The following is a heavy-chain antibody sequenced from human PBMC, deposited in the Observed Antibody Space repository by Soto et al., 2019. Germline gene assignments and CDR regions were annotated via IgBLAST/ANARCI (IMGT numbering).Heavy chain of an antibody. Sequence: ASVKVSCKASGYTFTSYDINWVRQATGQGLEWMGWMNPNSGNTGYAQKFQGRVTMTRNTSISTAYMELSSLRSEDTAVYYCARSGLERPIFYYYYGMDVWGQGTTVTVSS. CDR3: ARSGLERPIFYYYYGMDV. CDR2: MNPNSGNT. CDR1: GYTFTSYD. V-gene: IGHV1-8*01. D-gene: IGHD1-1*01. J-gene: IGHJ6*02.